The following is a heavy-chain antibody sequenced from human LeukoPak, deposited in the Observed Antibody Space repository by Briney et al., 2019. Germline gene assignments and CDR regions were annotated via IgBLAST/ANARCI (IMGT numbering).Heavy chain of an antibody. CDR2: INTNTGNP. CDR1: GYTLTSYA. D-gene: IGHD3-3*01. Sequence: GASVKVSCKASGYTLTSYAMNWVRQAPGQGLEWMGWINTNTGNPTYAQGFTGRFVFSLDTSVSTAYLQISSLKAEDTAVYYCARDGVVMTSYYYYYGMDVWGQGTTVTVSS. CDR3: ARDGVVMTSYYYYYGMDV. J-gene: IGHJ6*02. V-gene: IGHV7-4-1*02.